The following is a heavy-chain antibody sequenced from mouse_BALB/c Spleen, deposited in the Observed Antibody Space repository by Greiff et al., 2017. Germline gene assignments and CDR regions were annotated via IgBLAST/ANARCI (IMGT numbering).Heavy chain of an antibody. CDR2: ISSGGSYT. Sequence: EVQLQESGGGLVKPGGSLKLSCAASGFTFSSYAMSWVRQSPEKRLEWVAEISSGGSYTYYPDTVTGRFTISRDNAKNTLYLEMSSLRSEDTAMYYCARGGGGYLLYYFDYWGQGTTLTVSS. D-gene: IGHD2-3*01. V-gene: IGHV5-9-4*01. CDR3: ARGGGGYLLYYFDY. J-gene: IGHJ2*01. CDR1: GFTFSSYA.